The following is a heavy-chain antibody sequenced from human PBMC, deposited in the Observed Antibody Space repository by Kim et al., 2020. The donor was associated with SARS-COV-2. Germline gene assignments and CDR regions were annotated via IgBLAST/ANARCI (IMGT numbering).Heavy chain of an antibody. V-gene: IGHV4-30-2*04. CDR3: ARWGGVGATEYYFDY. D-gene: IGHD1-26*01. J-gene: IGHJ4*02. Sequence: PSLKSRVTISVDTSKNQFSLKLSSVTAADTAVYYCARWGGVGATEYYFDYWGQGTLVTVSS.